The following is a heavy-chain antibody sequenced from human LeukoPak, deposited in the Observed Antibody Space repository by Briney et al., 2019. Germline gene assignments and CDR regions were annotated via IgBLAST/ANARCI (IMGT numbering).Heavy chain of an antibody. CDR3: ARKQGQIYCSSTSCHVGPFDI. Sequence: GGSLRLSCAASGFTFSSYSMNWVRQAPGKGLEWVSYISSSSSTIYYADSVKGRFTISRDNAKNSLYLQMNSLRAEDTAVYYCARKQGQIYCSSTSCHVGPFDIWGQGTMVTVSS. J-gene: IGHJ3*02. CDR1: GFTFSSYS. D-gene: IGHD2-2*01. V-gene: IGHV3-48*04. CDR2: ISSSSSTI.